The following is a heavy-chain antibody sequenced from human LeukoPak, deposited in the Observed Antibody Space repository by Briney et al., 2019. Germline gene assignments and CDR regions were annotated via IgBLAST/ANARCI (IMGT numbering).Heavy chain of an antibody. Sequence: PGGSLRFSCVASGFIFDDSLMHWVRQAPGKGLEWVSLISRDGSTPYYADSVKGRFTISRDNSKNSLFLQMNSLTTEDTAVYYCARDIRGNYFDSWGQGTLVTVSS. J-gene: IGHJ4*02. CDR3: ARDIRGNYFDS. D-gene: IGHD3-16*01. CDR1: GFIFDDSL. CDR2: ISRDGSTP. V-gene: IGHV3-43*01.